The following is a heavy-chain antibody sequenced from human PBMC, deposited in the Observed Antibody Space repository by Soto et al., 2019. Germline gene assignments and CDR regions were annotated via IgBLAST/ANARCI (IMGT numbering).Heavy chain of an antibody. CDR3: ARGLEMATIPHYYYYDGMDV. D-gene: IGHD5-12*01. J-gene: IGHJ6*02. V-gene: IGHV1-8*01. CDR2: MNPNSGNT. Sequence: GASVKVSCKASGYTFTSYDINWVRQATGQGLEWMGWMNPNSGNTGYAQKFQGRVTMTRNTSISIAYMELSSLRSEDTAVYYCARGLEMATIPHYYYYDGMDVWGQGTTVTVSS. CDR1: GYTFTSYD.